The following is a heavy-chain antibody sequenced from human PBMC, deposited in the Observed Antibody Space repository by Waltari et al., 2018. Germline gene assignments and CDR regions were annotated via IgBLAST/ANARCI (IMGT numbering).Heavy chain of an antibody. D-gene: IGHD5-18*01. CDR1: GGSFSGYY. V-gene: IGHV4-34*01. CDR2: INHSGST. CDR3: AVETAMGTFDY. Sequence: QVQLQQWGAGLLKPSETLSLTCAVYGGSFSGYYWSWIRQPPGKGLEWIGEINHSGSTNYNPSLKSRVTISVDTSKNQFSLKLSSVTAADTAVYYCAVETAMGTFDYWGQGTLVTVSS. J-gene: IGHJ4*02.